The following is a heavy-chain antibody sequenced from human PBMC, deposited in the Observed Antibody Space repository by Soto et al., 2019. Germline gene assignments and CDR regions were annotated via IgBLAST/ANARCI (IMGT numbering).Heavy chain of an antibody. D-gene: IGHD4-17*01. J-gene: IGHJ6*02. CDR2: IYYSGST. CDR1: GGSISSGGYY. CDR3: ARGGVNTVTYGMDV. V-gene: IGHV4-31*03. Sequence: QVQLQESDPGLVKPSQTLSLTCTVSGGSISSGGYYWSWIRQHPGKGLEWIGYIYYSGSTYYNPSLKSRVTISVDTSKNQFSLKLSSVTAADTAVYYCARGGVNTVTYGMDVWGQGTTVTVSS.